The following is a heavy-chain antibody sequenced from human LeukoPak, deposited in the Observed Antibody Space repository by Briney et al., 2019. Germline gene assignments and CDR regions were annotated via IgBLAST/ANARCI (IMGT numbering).Heavy chain of an antibody. CDR3: ARNLRGVYYFDY. CDR1: GGSISSYY. D-gene: IGHD5-12*01. J-gene: IGHJ4*02. V-gene: IGHV4-59*01. Sequence: SETLSLTCTVSGGSISSYYWSWIRQPPGKGLEWIGYIYYSGSTNYNPSLKSRVTISVDTSKNQFSLKLSSVTAADTAVYYCARNLRGVYYFDYWGQGTLVTVSS. CDR2: IYYSGST.